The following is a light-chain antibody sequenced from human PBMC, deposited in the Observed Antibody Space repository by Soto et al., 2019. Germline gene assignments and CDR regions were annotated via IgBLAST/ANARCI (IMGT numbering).Light chain of an antibody. V-gene: IGKV3-15*01. CDR2: GAS. CDR3: QQYNNWVWT. CDR1: QSVSNN. J-gene: IGKJ1*01. Sequence: EIVMTQSPATLSVSPGEGATLSCRASQSVSNNLAWYQQKPGQAPRLLIYGASTRDTGIPARFSGSGSGTEFSLPISSLQSEDFAVYYCQQYNNWVWTFGQGTKVEIK.